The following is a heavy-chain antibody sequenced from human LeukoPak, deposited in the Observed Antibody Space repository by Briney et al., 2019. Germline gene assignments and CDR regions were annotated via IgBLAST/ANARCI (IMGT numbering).Heavy chain of an antibody. Sequence: SETLSLTCAVYGVSFSGYYWSWIRQPPGKGLEWIGEINHSGSTNYNPSLKSRVTISVDTSKNQFSLKLSSVTAADTAVYYCARGRGSSWPTIFDYWGQGTLVTVSS. CDR2: INHSGST. CDR3: ARGRGSSWPTIFDY. CDR1: GVSFSGYY. V-gene: IGHV4-34*01. J-gene: IGHJ4*02. D-gene: IGHD6-13*01.